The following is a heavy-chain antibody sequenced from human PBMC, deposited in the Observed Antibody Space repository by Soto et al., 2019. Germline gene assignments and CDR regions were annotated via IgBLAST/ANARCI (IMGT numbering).Heavy chain of an antibody. CDR1: GGSFSGYY. J-gene: IGHJ4*02. CDR2: INHSGST. V-gene: IGHV4-34*01. D-gene: IGHD6-6*01. CDR3: ARDSSIAAHRY. Sequence: SETLSLTCAVYGGSFSGYYWSWIRQPPGKGLEWIGEINHSGSTNYNPSLKSRVTISVDTSKNQFSLKLSSVTAADTAVYYCARDSSIAAHRYWDQGTLVTVSS.